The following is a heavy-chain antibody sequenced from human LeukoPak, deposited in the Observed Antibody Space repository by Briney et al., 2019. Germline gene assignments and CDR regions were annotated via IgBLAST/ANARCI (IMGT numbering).Heavy chain of an antibody. CDR1: GYTFSNYC. D-gene: IGHD3-9*01. J-gene: IGHJ3*02. V-gene: IGHV1-46*01. CDR2: INPSLHIP. CDR3: AKDPRDISTGNYDEFDI. Sequence: RASVKVSCKASGYTFSNYCMHWVRQAPGQGLEWLGIINPSLHIPIYAQTFQGRVTMTTDMSTSTFYMELSNLVSEDTAVYYCAKDPRDISTGNYDEFDIWGQGTMVTVS.